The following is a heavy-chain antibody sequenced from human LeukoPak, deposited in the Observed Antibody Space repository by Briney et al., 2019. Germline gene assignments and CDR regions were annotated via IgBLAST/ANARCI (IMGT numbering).Heavy chain of an antibody. CDR3: ARGPAGYSSGWFDY. J-gene: IGHJ4*02. CDR2: INHSGST. V-gene: IGHV4-34*01. Sequence: SETLSLTCAVYGGSFSGYYWSWIRQPPGKGLEWIGEINHSGSTNYNPSLKSRATISVDTSKNQFSLKLSSVTAADTAVYYCARGPAGYSSGWFDYWGQGTLVTVSS. D-gene: IGHD6-19*01. CDR1: GGSFSGYY.